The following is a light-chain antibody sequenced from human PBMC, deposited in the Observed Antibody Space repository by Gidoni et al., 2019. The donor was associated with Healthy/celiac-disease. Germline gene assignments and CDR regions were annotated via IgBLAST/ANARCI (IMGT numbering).Light chain of an antibody. CDR2: GAS. CDR1: RSVSSN. CDR3: QQYNNWHSWT. J-gene: IGKJ1*01. V-gene: IGKV3-15*01. Sequence: EIVMTQSPATLSLSPGERSTLPCRASRSVSSNLAWYQQKPGQAPRLLIYGASTRATGIPARFSGSGSGTEFTLTISSLQYEDFAVYYCQQYNNWHSWTFGQGTKVEIK.